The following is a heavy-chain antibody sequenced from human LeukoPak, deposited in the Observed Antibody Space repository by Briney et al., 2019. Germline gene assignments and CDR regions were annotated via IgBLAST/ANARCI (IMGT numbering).Heavy chain of an antibody. CDR1: GGSFSGYY. CDR3: ARDVPASIATYYFDY. J-gene: IGHJ4*02. Sequence: SETLSLTCAVYGGSFSGYYWSWIRQPPGKGLEWIGEINHSGSTNYNPSLKSRVTMSLDTSKNQFSLKLSSVTAADTAVYYCARDVPASIATYYFDYWGQGTLVTVSS. V-gene: IGHV4-34*01. D-gene: IGHD6-6*01. CDR2: INHSGST.